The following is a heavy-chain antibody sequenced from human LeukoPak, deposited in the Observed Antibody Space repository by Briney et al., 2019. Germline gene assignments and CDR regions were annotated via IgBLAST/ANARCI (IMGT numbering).Heavy chain of an antibody. D-gene: IGHD5-18*01. Sequence: TSETLSLTCTVSGGSISSSSYYWGWIRQPPGKGLEWIGSIYYSGSTYYNPSLKSRVTISVDTSKNQFSLKLSSVTAADTAVYYCARAMDTATYDYWGQGTLVTVSS. CDR2: IYYSGST. V-gene: IGHV4-39*07. CDR3: ARAMDTATYDY. J-gene: IGHJ4*02. CDR1: GGSISSSSYY.